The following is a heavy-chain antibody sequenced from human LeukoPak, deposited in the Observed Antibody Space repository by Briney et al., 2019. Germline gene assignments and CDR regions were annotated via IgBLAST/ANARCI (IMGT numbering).Heavy chain of an antibody. Sequence: PSETLSLTCTVSGGSISSTGYYWGWIRQPPGKGLEWIGSIYSSGSAYYKPSLTSRVTLSVDTSKNQFSLKLSSVTASDTAVYYCARHRGYSYGYQDYWGQGTLVTVSS. CDR1: GGSISSTGYY. D-gene: IGHD5-18*01. V-gene: IGHV4-39*01. CDR3: ARHRGYSYGYQDY. J-gene: IGHJ4*02. CDR2: IYSSGSA.